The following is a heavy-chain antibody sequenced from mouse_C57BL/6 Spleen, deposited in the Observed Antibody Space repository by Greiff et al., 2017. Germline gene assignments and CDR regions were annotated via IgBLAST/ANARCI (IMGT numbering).Heavy chain of an antibody. V-gene: IGHV1-55*01. CDR3: ARENYYGRGFAY. D-gene: IGHD1-1*01. Sequence: QVQLQQPGAELVKPGASVKMSCKASGYTFTSYWITWVKQRPGQGLEWIGDIYPGSGSTNYNEKFKSKATLTVDTSSSTAYMQLSSLTSEASAVYYCARENYYGRGFAYWGQGTLVTVSA. CDR1: GYTFTSYW. CDR2: IYPGSGST. J-gene: IGHJ3*01.